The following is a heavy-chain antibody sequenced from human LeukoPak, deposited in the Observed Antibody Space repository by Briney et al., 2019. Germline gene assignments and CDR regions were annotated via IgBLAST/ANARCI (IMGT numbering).Heavy chain of an antibody. CDR3: AKVLYSSSWSFWFDP. CDR1: GFTLSSYA. J-gene: IGHJ5*02. Sequence: PGGSLRLSCVASGFTLSSYAMFWVRQAPGKGLKWVSAISGRGRSTYYADSVKGRFTISRDNSKNTLYLQMNSLRAEDTAVYYCAKVLYSSSWSFWFDPWGQGTLVTVSS. D-gene: IGHD6-13*01. V-gene: IGHV3-23*01. CDR2: ISGRGRST.